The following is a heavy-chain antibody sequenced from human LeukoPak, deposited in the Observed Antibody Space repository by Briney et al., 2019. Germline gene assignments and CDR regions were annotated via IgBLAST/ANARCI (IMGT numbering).Heavy chain of an antibody. CDR1: GDTFSSYA. CDR3: ARGLGTIFGVVTNMDV. Sequence: SVKVSCKASGDTFSSYAISWVQQAPGQGLEWMGVIIPIFGTANYAQKFQGRVTITADESTSTAYMELSSLRSEDTAVYYCARGLGTIFGVVTNMDVWGKGTTVPVS. D-gene: IGHD3-3*01. V-gene: IGHV1-69*01. CDR2: IIPIFGTA. J-gene: IGHJ6*03.